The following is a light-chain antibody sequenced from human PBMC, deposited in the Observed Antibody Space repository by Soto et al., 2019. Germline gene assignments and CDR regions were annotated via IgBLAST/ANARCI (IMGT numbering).Light chain of an antibody. CDR3: QSYDFSLGGSVV. J-gene: IGLJ3*02. Sequence: VLTQPPSVSGAPGRGVTISCSGSRSNIGAGSDVHWYQQFPGTAPKLLIYVNNNRPSGVPDRFSGSKSGTSASLAITGLQAEDEADYYCQSYDFSLGGSVVFGGGTKVTVL. CDR2: VNN. CDR1: RSNIGAGSD. V-gene: IGLV1-40*01.